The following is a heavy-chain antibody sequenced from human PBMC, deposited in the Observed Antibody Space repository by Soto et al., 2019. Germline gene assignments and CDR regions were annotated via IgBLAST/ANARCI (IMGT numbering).Heavy chain of an antibody. J-gene: IGHJ4*02. V-gene: IGHV3-11*06. CDR3: ARSGDNYNVLDY. CDR2: SSNSGTYT. D-gene: IGHD3-10*02. Sequence: PGGALSLSCAPSGFTFSSYDMNWIRQALGKGLEWLSYSSNSGTYTRYADSVKGRFSISRDNAKNSLYLQINSLRDEDTATYYCARSGDNYNVLDYWGQGTPVTVSS. CDR1: GFTFSSYD.